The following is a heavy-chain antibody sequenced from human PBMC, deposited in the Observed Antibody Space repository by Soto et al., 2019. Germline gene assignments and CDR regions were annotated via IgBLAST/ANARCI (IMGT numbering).Heavy chain of an antibody. CDR3: ARRKGDYYDSSGYHYYFDY. V-gene: IGHV1-2*02. J-gene: IGHJ4*02. CDR2: INPNSGGT. D-gene: IGHD3-22*01. CDR1: GYTFTDYY. Sequence: QVQLVQSGAAVKKPGASVKVSCKASGYTFTDYYVHWVRQAPGQGLDWMGWINPNSGGTKSAQKFQGRVTMTRDTSISTDYMELSRLRSDDTAVYYCARRKGDYYDSSGYHYYFDYWGQGTLVTVSS.